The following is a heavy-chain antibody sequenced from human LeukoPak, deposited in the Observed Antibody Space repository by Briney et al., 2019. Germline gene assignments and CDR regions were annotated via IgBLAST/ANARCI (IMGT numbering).Heavy chain of an antibody. J-gene: IGHJ6*03. CDR1: GFTFSSYG. CDR3: AKTNRRHREYSSRNFYYHYMDG. D-gene: IGHD6-6*01. CDR2: IWYDGSNK. Sequence: GGSLRLSCAASGFTFSSYGMHWVRQAPGKGLEWVAVIWYDGSNKYYADSVKGRFTISRDNSKNTLYLQMNSLRAEDTAVYYCAKTNRRHREYSSRNFYYHYMDGWGKGTTVTVSS. V-gene: IGHV3-33*06.